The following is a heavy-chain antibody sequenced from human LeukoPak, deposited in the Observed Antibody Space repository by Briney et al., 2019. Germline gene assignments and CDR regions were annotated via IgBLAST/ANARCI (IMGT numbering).Heavy chain of an antibody. D-gene: IGHD1-14*01. CDR3: ATTTDRYYFDY. CDR2: INPNSGGT. V-gene: IGHV1-2*02. CDR1: GYTFTGYY. Sequence: ASVKVSCKASGYTFTGYYMHWVRQAPGQGLERMGWINPNSGGTNYAQKFQGRVTMTEDTSTDTAYMELSSLRSEDTAVYYCATTTDRYYFDYWGQGTLVTVSS. J-gene: IGHJ4*02.